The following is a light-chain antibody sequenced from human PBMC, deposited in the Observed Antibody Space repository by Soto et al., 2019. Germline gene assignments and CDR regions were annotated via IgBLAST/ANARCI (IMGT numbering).Light chain of an antibody. CDR1: QSVFSD. Sequence: DIEMTQSPATLSVSPGERATLSCRASQSVFSDLAWYQQKPGQAPRLLIYRASTRATAIPARFSGSGSGTEFTLTISSLQSEDFAVYCCQQYNHWPLTFGGGTKVEIK. CDR3: QQYNHWPLT. CDR2: RAS. J-gene: IGKJ4*01. V-gene: IGKV3-15*01.